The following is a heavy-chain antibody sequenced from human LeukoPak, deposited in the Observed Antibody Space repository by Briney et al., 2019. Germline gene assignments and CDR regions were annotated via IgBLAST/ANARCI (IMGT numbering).Heavy chain of an antibody. CDR1: GFTFSSYW. V-gene: IGHV3-21*01. CDR2: ISSSSSYI. D-gene: IGHD5-18*01. CDR3: ARDLGYSYASRGFDY. J-gene: IGHJ4*02. Sequence: GGSLRLSCAASGFTFSSYWMSWVRQAPGKGLEWVSSISSSSSYIYYADSVKGRFTISRDNAKNSLYLQMNSLRAEDTAVYYCARDLGYSYASRGFDYWGQGTLVTVSS.